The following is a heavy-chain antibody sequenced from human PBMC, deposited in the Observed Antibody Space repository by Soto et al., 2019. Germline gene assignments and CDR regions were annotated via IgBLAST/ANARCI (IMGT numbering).Heavy chain of an antibody. D-gene: IGHD3-3*01. CDR1: GFTFSSYA. CDR3: AKDPEFLEWLPRASLDYYYYYMDV. V-gene: IGHV3-23*01. Sequence: PGGSLRLSCAASGFTFSSYAMSWVRQAPGKGLEWVSAISGSGGSTYYADSVKGRFTISRDNSKNTLYLQMNSLRAEDTAVYYCAKDPEFLEWLPRASLDYYYYYMDVWGKGTTVTVSS. J-gene: IGHJ6*03. CDR2: ISGSGGST.